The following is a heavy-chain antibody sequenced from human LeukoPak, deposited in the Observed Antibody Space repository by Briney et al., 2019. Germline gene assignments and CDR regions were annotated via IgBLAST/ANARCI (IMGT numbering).Heavy chain of an antibody. V-gene: IGHV3-23*01. D-gene: IGHD1-14*01. CDR3: AKDHPSGYYFDY. CDR1: GFTFSTYA. CDR2: ISGSGGST. Sequence: GGSLRLSCAASGFTFSTYAMSWVRQAPGKGLEWVSAISGSGGSTFNADSVKGRFTISRDNSKNTLFLQMNSLRAEDTAIYYCAKDHPSGYYFDYWGQGTLVTVSS. J-gene: IGHJ4*02.